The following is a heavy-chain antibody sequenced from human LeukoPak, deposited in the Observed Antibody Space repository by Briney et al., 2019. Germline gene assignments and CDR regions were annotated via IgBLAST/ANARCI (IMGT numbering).Heavy chain of an antibody. J-gene: IGHJ6*02. D-gene: IGHD5-12*01. CDR2: IYYSGST. V-gene: IGHV4-59*01. CDR3: ARSGYDLVYYYYGMDV. Sequence: SETLSLTCTVSGGSISSYYWSWIRQPPGKGLEWIGYIYYSGSTNYNPSLKSRVTISVDTSKNQFSLMLSSVTAADTAVYYCARSGYDLVYYYYGMDVWGQGTTVTVSS. CDR1: GGSISSYY.